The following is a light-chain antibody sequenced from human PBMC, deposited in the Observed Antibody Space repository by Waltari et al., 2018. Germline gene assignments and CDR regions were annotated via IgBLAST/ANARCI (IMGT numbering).Light chain of an antibody. J-gene: IGLJ1*01. Sequence: QSVLTQPPSASGTPGQRVTISCSGRTYDIGGNNVVWYQQLPGTPPKLLIHSNDQRPSGVPDRFSGFKSGTSASLAISGLQSEDEGEYFCAAWDDSLTYVFGTGTKVTVL. V-gene: IGLV1-44*01. CDR1: TYDIGGNN. CDR3: AAWDDSLTYV. CDR2: SND.